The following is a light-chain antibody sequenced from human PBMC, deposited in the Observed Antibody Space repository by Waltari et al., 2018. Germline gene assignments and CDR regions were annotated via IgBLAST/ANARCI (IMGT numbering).Light chain of an antibody. J-gene: IGKJ4*02. CDR2: EAS. CDR1: QSITNS. V-gene: IGKV1-39*01. CDR3: QQSFSTPRT. Sequence: DLQMTQSPPSLSASVGDRVTITCRASQSITNSLNWYQQKPGKAPNLLIYEASSLQSGVPSRFSGSGSGTDFTLSISDLQPEDFATYYCQQSFSTPRTFGRGIKVEIK.